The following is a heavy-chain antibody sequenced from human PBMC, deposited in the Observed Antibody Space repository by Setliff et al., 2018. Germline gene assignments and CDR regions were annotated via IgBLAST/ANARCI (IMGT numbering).Heavy chain of an antibody. V-gene: IGHV4-59*11. CDR2: IYYTGST. Sequence: PSETLSLTCTVSGVSISSHYWSWVRQPPGKGLECIGDIYYTGSTKYNPSLWSRLTMSIDTSKKQFSLRLTSVSAADTAVYYCARLRKSTPHWYFDLWGRGTLVTVS. CDR3: ARLRKSTPHWYFDL. CDR1: GVSISSHY. J-gene: IGHJ2*01.